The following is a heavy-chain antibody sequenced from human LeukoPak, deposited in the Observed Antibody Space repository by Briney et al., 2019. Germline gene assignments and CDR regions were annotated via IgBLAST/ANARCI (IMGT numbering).Heavy chain of an antibody. CDR2: ISWNSGSI. D-gene: IGHD4-17*01. CDR1: GFTFDDYA. Sequence: PGRSLRLSCAASGFTFDDYAMHWVRQAPGKGLEWVSGISWNSGSIGYADSVKGRFTISRGNAKNSLYLQMNSLRAEDTALYYCAKAMVSGGLRSAFDIWGQGTMVTVSS. J-gene: IGHJ3*02. V-gene: IGHV3-9*01. CDR3: AKAMVSGGLRSAFDI.